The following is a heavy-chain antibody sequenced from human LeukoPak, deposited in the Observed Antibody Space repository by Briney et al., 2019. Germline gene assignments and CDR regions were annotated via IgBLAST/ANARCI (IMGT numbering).Heavy chain of an antibody. CDR1: GFTFSDYY. CDR2: ISSSGSTI. V-gene: IGHV3-11*01. J-gene: IGHJ3*02. Sequence: GGSLRLSCAASGFTFSDYYMSWIRQAPGKGLEWVSYISSSGSTIYYADSVKGRFTISRDNAKNSLYLRMNSLRAEDTAVYYCARDLGYCSSTSCYSAHDAFDIWGQGTMVTVSS. CDR3: ARDLGYCSSTSCYSAHDAFDI. D-gene: IGHD2-2*02.